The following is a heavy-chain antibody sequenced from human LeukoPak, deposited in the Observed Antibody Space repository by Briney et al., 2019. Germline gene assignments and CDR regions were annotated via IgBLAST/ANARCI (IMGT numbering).Heavy chain of an antibody. V-gene: IGHV4-31*11. Sequence: SETLSLTCAVYGGSFSGYYWSWIRQHPGKGLEWIGYIYYSGSTYYNPSLKSRVTISVDTSKNQFSLKLSSVTAADTAVYYCARSIITIFGEPFDYWGQGTLVTVSS. CDR3: ARSIITIFGEPFDY. D-gene: IGHD3-3*01. CDR1: GGSFSGYY. CDR2: IYYSGST. J-gene: IGHJ4*02.